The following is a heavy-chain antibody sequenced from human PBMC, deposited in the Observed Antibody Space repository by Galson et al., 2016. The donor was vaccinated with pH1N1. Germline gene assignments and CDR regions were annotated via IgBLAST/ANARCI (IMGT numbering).Heavy chain of an antibody. J-gene: IGHJ4*02. CDR1: GFNFGHHG. CDR2: IWFDGTER. D-gene: IGHD1-1*01. V-gene: IGHV3-33*01. CDR3: ARGAIRGSGMEIEHRGYFDA. Sequence: SLRLSCAASGFNFGHHGMHWVRQAPGEGLEWVAVIWFDGTERYYADAVAGRFTISRDNSDKTVHLQMNSLRVEETAIYFCARGAIRGSGMEIEHRGYFDAWGRGTLVTVSS.